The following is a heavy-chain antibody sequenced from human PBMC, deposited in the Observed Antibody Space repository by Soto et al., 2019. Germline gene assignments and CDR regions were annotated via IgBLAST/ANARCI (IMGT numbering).Heavy chain of an antibody. D-gene: IGHD3-10*01. V-gene: IGHV4-31*03. CDR3: ARDKGEMVRGVINFSRWFAP. CDR2: IYYSGST. Sequence: SETLSLTCTVSGGSISSGGYYWSWIRQHPGKGLEWIGYIYYSGSTYYNPSLKSRVTISVDTSKNQFSLKLSSVTAADTAVYYCARDKGEMVRGVINFSRWFAPWGQGTLVTVSS. CDR1: GGSISSGGYY. J-gene: IGHJ5*02.